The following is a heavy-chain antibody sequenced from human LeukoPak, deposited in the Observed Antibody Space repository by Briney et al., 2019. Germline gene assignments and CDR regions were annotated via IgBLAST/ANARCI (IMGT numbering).Heavy chain of an antibody. J-gene: IGHJ6*03. CDR1: GFTFSSYA. CDR3: AKCRGIQLFYYYMDV. V-gene: IGHV3-23*01. D-gene: IGHD5-18*01. Sequence: GGSLRLSCAASGFTFSSYAMTWVRQAPGKGLEWVSTIISGGGHTYYGDSVKGRLSISRDNSKNTLYLQMNSLRAEDAAVYYCAKCRGIQLFYYYMDVWGKGTTVTVSS. CDR2: IISGGGHT.